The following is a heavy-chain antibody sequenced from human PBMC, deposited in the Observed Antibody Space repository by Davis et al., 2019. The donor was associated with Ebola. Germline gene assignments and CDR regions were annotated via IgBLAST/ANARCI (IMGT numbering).Heavy chain of an antibody. Sequence: GESLKISCAASGFSFSSFAMSWVRQAPGKGLEWVSASSDNGGRTYYADSVEGRFTISRDNAKNSLYLQMNSLRAEDTAVYYCARSRVDGYNYAGDYWGQGALVTVSS. D-gene: IGHD5-24*01. J-gene: IGHJ4*02. V-gene: IGHV3-23*01. CDR1: GFSFSSFA. CDR3: ARSRVDGYNYAGDY. CDR2: SSDNGGRT.